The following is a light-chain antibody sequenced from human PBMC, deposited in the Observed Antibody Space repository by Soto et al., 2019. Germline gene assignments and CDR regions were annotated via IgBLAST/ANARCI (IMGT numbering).Light chain of an antibody. CDR2: DAS. CDR3: QQYKSYST. V-gene: IGKV1-5*01. J-gene: IGKJ1*01. Sequence: DIQLTQSPSTLSASFGDRVTLTCRASQSLNSRLAWYQQRPGKAPKLLIYDASTLESGVPSRLSGSGSGTELTLTINNLQPDDLATYICQQYKSYSTFGRGTKVDIK. CDR1: QSLNSR.